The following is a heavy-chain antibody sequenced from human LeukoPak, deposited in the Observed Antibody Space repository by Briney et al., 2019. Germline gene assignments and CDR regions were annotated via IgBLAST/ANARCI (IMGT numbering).Heavy chain of an antibody. J-gene: IGHJ5*02. CDR3: ARDRYSSSSGWFDP. CDR1: GGSISSYY. Sequence: SETLSLTCTVSGGSISSYYWSWIRRPPGKGLEWIGYIYYSGSTNYNPSLKSRVTISVDTSKNQFSLKLSSVTAADTAVYYCARDRYSSSSGWFDPWGQGTLVTVSS. D-gene: IGHD6-6*01. CDR2: IYYSGST. V-gene: IGHV4-59*01.